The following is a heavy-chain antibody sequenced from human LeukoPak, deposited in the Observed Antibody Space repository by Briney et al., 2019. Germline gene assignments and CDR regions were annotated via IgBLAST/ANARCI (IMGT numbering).Heavy chain of an antibody. CDR1: GGSISSYY. D-gene: IGHD1-26*01. V-gene: IGHV4-59*01. CDR2: IYYSGST. CDR3: ARDRSYGDFDY. Sequence: KTSETLSLTCTVSGGSISSYYWSWIRQPPGKGLERTGYIYYSGSTNYNPSLKSRVTVSVDTSKNQFSLKLSSVTAADTAVYYCARDRSYGDFDYWGQGTLVTVSS. J-gene: IGHJ4*02.